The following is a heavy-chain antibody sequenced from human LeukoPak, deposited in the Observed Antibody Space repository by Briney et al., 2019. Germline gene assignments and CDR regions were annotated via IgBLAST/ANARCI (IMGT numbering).Heavy chain of an antibody. J-gene: IGHJ5*02. Sequence: ASVTVSCKASGYTFTTYVIHRLRQAPGQRLEWMGWLNTDNGDTEYSQKFQGRLTFTTDTSATTAYMELSGLRSEDTAVYYCAREMLDIRIRGPRDWFDPWGQGSLVTVSS. CDR3: AREMLDIRIRGPRDWFDP. D-gene: IGHD3-16*01. CDR1: GYTFTTYV. CDR2: LNTDNGDT. V-gene: IGHV1-3*04.